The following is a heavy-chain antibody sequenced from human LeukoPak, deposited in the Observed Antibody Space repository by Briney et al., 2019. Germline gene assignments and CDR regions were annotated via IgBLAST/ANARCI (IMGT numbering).Heavy chain of an antibody. D-gene: IGHD3-10*01. Sequence: GGSLRLSCAASGFTFSNAWMSWVRRAPGKGPEWVSGISGSGGSTYYADSVKGRFTISRDNSKNTLYLQMNSLRAEDTAVYYCAKDRLWFGELPADYWGQGTLVTVSS. V-gene: IGHV3-23*01. J-gene: IGHJ4*02. CDR2: ISGSGGST. CDR1: GFTFSNAW. CDR3: AKDRLWFGELPADY.